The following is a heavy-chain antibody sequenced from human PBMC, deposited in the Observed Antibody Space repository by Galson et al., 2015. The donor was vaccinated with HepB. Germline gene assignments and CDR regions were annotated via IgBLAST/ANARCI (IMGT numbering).Heavy chain of an antibody. CDR2: IYSSGST. D-gene: IGHD4-17*01. J-gene: IGHJ4*02. V-gene: IGHV4-39*01. Sequence: GWIRQPPGKGLEWIGSIYSSGSTYYNPSLKSRVSISVDTSKNQFSLKLSSVTASDTAMYYCARHPYGVRGDYWGQGTLVTVSS. CDR3: ARHPYGVRGDY.